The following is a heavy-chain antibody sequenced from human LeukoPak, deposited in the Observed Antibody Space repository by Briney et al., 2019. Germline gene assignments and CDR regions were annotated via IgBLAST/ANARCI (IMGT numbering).Heavy chain of an antibody. J-gene: IGHJ3*02. CDR3: ARAHGSAYYIDAFDI. V-gene: IGHV4-59*01. Sequence: SETLSLTCSVSGGSISSFYWTWIRQPPGKGLEWIGYIYYSGSTNYNSSLKSRVTISVDTSKNHFSLKLTSPTAADTAVYYCARAHGSAYYIDAFDIWGQGTMVTVSS. CDR2: IYYSGST. CDR1: GGSISSFY. D-gene: IGHD3-22*01.